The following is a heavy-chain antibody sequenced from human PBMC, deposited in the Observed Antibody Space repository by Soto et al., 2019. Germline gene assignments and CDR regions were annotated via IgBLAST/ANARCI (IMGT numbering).Heavy chain of an antibody. J-gene: IGHJ6*02. Sequence: EVQLVESGGGLVQPGRSLRLSCAASGFTFDDYAMHWVRQAPGKGLEWVSGISWNSGSIGYADSVKGRFTISRDNAKNSLYLQMNSLRAEDTALYYCAKASSSSWHGGYGMDVWGQGTTVTVSS. CDR2: ISWNSGSI. D-gene: IGHD6-13*01. CDR1: GFTFDDYA. CDR3: AKASSSSWHGGYGMDV. V-gene: IGHV3-9*01.